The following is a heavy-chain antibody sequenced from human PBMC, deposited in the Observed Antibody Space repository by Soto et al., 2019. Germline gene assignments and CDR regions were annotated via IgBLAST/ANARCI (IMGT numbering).Heavy chain of an antibody. CDR1: GGSFSGYY. V-gene: IGHV4-34*01. CDR3: ARGRLGAARRLYFDY. CDR2: INHSGST. J-gene: IGHJ4*02. D-gene: IGHD3-16*01. Sequence: QVQLQQWGAGLLKPSETLSLTCAVYGGSFSGYYWSWIRQPPGKGLEWIGEINHSGSTNYTPSLKSRITISVDTSHSQFSLKLSSVTAANTAVYYCARGRLGAARRLYFDYWGQGTLVTVSS.